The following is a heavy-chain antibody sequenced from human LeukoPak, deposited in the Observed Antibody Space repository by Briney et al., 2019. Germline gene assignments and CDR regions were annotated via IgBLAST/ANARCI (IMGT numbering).Heavy chain of an antibody. D-gene: IGHD1-26*01. J-gene: IGHJ4*02. CDR2: ISGSGGST. CDR1: GFTFSSYA. V-gene: IGHV3-23*01. Sequence: GSLRLSCAASGFTFSSYAMSWVRQAPGEGLEWVSAISGSGGSTYYADSVKGRFTISRDNSKNTLYLQMNSLRAEDTAVYYCAKDYTGATPFDYWGQGTLVTVSS. CDR3: AKDYTGATPFDY.